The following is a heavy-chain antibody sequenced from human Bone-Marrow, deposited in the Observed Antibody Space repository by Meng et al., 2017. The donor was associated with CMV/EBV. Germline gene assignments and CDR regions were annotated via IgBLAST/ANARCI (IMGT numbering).Heavy chain of an antibody. J-gene: IGHJ4*02. CDR3: ARDEYSSGWGDYFDY. CDR2: IKQDGSEK. CDR1: GFTFSSYW. V-gene: IGHV3-7*01. D-gene: IGHD6-19*01. Sequence: GGSLRLSCAASGFTFSSYWMSWVRQAPGKGLEWVANIKQDGSEKYYVDSVKGRFTISRDNAKNSLYLQMNSLRAEDTAVYYCARDEYSSGWGDYFDYWGQGTLVTVSS.